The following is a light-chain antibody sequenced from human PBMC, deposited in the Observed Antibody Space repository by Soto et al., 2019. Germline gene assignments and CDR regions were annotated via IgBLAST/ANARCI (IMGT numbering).Light chain of an antibody. CDR1: QSISNNY. J-gene: IGKJ1*01. V-gene: IGKV3D-20*02. Sequence: PVERATLSCRASQSISNNYLAWYQQKPGQAPSLLIYGASLRATGIPHKFSGGGSGTDFTLTISSLEPEDFAVYYCQQRSNWPRTFGQGTKVDI. CDR2: GAS. CDR3: QQRSNWPRT.